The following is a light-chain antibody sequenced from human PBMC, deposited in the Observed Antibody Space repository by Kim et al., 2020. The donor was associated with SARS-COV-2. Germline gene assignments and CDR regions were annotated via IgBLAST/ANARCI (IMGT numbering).Light chain of an antibody. J-gene: IGKJ5*01. Sequence: CVGDRVTKKGRARQVINNHLAWFEHKTGKDQKTLIYAASSVQRGGPAKCSGSGSGTDFTLTNSSLQPEDCGMYYCQQYSNYPLITVGPGTRLEIK. CDR3: QQYSNYPLIT. V-gene: IGKV1-16*02. CDR2: AAS. CDR1: QVINNH.